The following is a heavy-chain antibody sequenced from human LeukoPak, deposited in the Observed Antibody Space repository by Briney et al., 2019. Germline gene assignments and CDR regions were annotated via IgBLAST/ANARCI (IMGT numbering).Heavy chain of an antibody. CDR2: INPNSGGT. CDR1: GYTFTGYY. V-gene: IGHV1-2*02. CDR3: ARLNGNHFDY. D-gene: IGHD1-14*01. Sequence: GASVKVSCKAPGYTFTGYYMHWVRQAPGQGLEWMGWINPNSGGTNYAQKFQGKVTMTRDTSTSTAYMELSRLRSDDTAVYYCARLNGNHFDYWGQGTLVTVSS. J-gene: IGHJ4*02.